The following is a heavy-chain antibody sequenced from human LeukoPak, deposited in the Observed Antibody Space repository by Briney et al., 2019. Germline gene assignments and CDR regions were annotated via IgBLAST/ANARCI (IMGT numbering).Heavy chain of an antibody. J-gene: IGHJ4*02. CDR3: AARYWSGYYTSSGDH. V-gene: IGHV3-23*01. CDR1: GFTFSSYV. D-gene: IGHD3-3*01. Sequence: AGGSLRLSCAASGFTFSSYVVSWVRQAPGKGLEWVSAISGSGGNTFYADSVKGRFTISRDNSKNTLYLEMNSLRAEDTAVYYCAARYWSGYYTSSGDHWGQGTLVTVSS. CDR2: ISGSGGNT.